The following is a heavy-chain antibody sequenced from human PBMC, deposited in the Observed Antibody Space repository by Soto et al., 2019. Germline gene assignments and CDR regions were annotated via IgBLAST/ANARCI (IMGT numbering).Heavy chain of an antibody. Sequence: QVQLVESGGGVVQPGRSLRLSCAASGFTFSSYAMHWVRQAPGKGLEWVAVISYDGSNKYYADSVKGRFTISRDNSKNTLYLQMNSRRAEDTAVYYWARDMIGRSGGGGGMDVWGQGTTVTVSS. V-gene: IGHV3-30-3*01. CDR3: ARDMIGRSGGGGGMDV. J-gene: IGHJ6*02. CDR1: GFTFSSYA. CDR2: ISYDGSNK. D-gene: IGHD3-22*01.